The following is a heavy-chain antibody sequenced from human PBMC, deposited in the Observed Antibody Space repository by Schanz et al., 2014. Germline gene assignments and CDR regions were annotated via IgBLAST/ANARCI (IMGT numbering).Heavy chain of an antibody. CDR2: ISGSGGST. V-gene: IGHV3-23*01. J-gene: IGHJ5*01. CDR1: GFSLDIFA. CDR3: AKQQIVRGVIYLNWFDS. D-gene: IGHD3-16*02. Sequence: EVHLLESGGGLVEPGGSLRLSCATSGFSLDIFAVSWVRQAPGKGLEWVSAISGSGGSTYYADSVKGRFTISRDNSKNTVHLQMNSLRAEDTAVYYCAKQQIVRGVIYLNWFDSWGQGTLVTVSS.